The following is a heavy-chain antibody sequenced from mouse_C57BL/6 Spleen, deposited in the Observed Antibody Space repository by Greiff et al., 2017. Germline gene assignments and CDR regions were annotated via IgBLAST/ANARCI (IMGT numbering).Heavy chain of an antibody. CDR3: ARQEGNLAWFAY. CDR1: GFTFSDYY. D-gene: IGHD2-1*01. V-gene: IGHV5-12*01. J-gene: IGHJ3*01. CDR2: ISNGGGST. Sequence: EVKVEESEGGLVQPGSSMKLSCTASGFTFSDYYMYWVRQTPEKRLEWVAYISNGGGSTYYPDTVKGRFTISRDNAKNTLDLQMSRLKSEDTAMYYCARQEGNLAWFAYWGQGTLVTVSA.